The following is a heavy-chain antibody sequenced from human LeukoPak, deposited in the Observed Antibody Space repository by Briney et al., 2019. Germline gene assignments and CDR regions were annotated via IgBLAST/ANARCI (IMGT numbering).Heavy chain of an antibody. J-gene: IGHJ4*02. CDR3: AREDGGYGAYVGY. CDR1: GFTFSSYE. CDR2: ISSSGNTI. D-gene: IGHD4-17*01. V-gene: IGHV3-48*03. Sequence: PGGSLRLSCAASGFTFSSYEMNWVRQAPGKGLEWVSYISSSGNTIFYADSVKGRFTLSRDNAKNSLFLQMNSLRAEDTAVYYCAREDGGYGAYVGYWGQGTRVTVSS.